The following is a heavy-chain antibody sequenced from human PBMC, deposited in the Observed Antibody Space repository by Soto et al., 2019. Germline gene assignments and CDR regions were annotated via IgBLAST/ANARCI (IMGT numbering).Heavy chain of an antibody. CDR1: GFTFSSYW. CDR3: AREGYYDSSGYEDY. V-gene: IGHV3-7*03. J-gene: IGHJ4*02. Sequence: EVQLVESGGGLVKPGGSLRLSCAASGFTFSSYWMSWVRQAPGKGLEWVANIKQDGSEKYYVDSVKGRFTISRDNAKNSLYLQMNSLRAEDTAVYYCAREGYYDSSGYEDYWGQGTLVTVSS. CDR2: IKQDGSEK. D-gene: IGHD3-22*01.